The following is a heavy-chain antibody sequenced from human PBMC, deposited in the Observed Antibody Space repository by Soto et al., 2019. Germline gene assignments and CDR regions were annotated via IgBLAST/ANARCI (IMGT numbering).Heavy chain of an antibody. D-gene: IGHD1-1*01. J-gene: IGHJ4*02. CDR1: GGSISNRNYY. CDR3: ASLQVPGNFDY. V-gene: IGHV4-39*02. Sequence: PSETLSLTCSVSGGSISNRNYYWAWVRQPPGKGLEWIGNIYYDGSTYYHPSFRGRLTISVDTSTNHFSLKLGFPTAADTAIYYYASLQVPGNFDYWGQGTLVTVSS. CDR2: IYYDGST.